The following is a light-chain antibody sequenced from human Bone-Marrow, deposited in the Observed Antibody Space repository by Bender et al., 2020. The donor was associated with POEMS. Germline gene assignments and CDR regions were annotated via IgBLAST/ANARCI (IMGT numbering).Light chain of an antibody. Sequence: SYELTQPPSVSVSPGQTATITCSGEKLGEEYACWYQQKPGQSPVVVIYQDTKRPSGIPERFSGSTSGNTASLTISGLQAEDEADYFCTSYTSSSTLVFGGGTKLTVL. CDR3: TSYTSSSTLV. CDR1: KLGEEY. V-gene: IGLV3-1*01. J-gene: IGLJ2*01. CDR2: QDT.